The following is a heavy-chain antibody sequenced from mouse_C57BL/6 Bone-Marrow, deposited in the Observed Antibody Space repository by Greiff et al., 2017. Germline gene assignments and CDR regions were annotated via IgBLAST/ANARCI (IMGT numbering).Heavy chain of an antibody. CDR3: ARGKITTVVAPFAY. CDR2: IYPGDGDT. V-gene: IGHV1-82*01. J-gene: IGHJ3*01. Sequence: QVQLQQSGPELVKPGASVKISCKASGYAFSSSWMNWVKQRPGKGLEWIGRIYPGDGDTNYNGKFKGKATLTADKSSSTAYMQLSSLTSEDSAVYFCARGKITTVVAPFAYWGQGTLVTVSA. D-gene: IGHD1-1*01. CDR1: GYAFSSSW.